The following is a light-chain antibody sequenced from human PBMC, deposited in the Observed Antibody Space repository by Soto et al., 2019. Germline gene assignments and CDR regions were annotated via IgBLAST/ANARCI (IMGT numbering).Light chain of an antibody. CDR1: QSVGSY. CDR3: QQRSNWPLT. CDR2: DAS. V-gene: IGKV3-11*01. Sequence: EVVLTQSPATLSLSPGESATLSCRASQSVGSYLAWYRQKPGQAPRLLIYDASNRAACIPARFSGSGSGTDFTLTISSLEPEDFAVYYCQQRSNWPLTFGGGTKVDIK. J-gene: IGKJ4*01.